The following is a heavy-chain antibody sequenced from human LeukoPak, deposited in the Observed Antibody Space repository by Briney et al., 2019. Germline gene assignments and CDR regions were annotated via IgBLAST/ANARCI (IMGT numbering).Heavy chain of an antibody. Sequence: GGSLRLSCAASGFTFSDYYMSWIRQAPGKGLEWVSYISSSGSTIYYADSVKGRFTISRDNAKNSLYLQMNSLRAEDTAVYYCAKGAVTQFYYYGMDVWGQGTTVTVSS. CDR2: ISSSGSTI. J-gene: IGHJ6*02. V-gene: IGHV3-11*01. D-gene: IGHD4-4*01. CDR1: GFTFSDYY. CDR3: AKGAVTQFYYYGMDV.